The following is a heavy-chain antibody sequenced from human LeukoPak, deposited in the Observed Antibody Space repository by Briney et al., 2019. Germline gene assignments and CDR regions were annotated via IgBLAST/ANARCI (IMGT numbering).Heavy chain of an antibody. D-gene: IGHD6-19*01. CDR3: AKDTGQWPIRTFDY. V-gene: IGHV3-23*01. CDR2: ISYSGGAK. J-gene: IGHJ4*02. Sequence: GGSLRLSCAASGFTFSSYAMTWVRQAPGKGLEWGSGISYSGGAKYYADSVKGRFTISRDNSKNTLYLQMSSLRAEDTAVYYCAKDTGQWPIRTFDYWGQGTLVTVSS. CDR1: GFTFSSYA.